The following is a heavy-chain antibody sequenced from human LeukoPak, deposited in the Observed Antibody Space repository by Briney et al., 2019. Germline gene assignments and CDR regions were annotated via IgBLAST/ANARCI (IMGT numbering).Heavy chain of an antibody. CDR1: GFTFSSYA. J-gene: IGHJ3*02. CDR3: AKDLYSSGWYLGVHAFDI. D-gene: IGHD6-19*01. Sequence: PGGSLRLSCAASGFTFSSYAMSWVRQAPGKGLEWVSGISWNSGSIGYADSVKGRFTISRDNAKNSLHLQMNSLRAGDTALYYCAKDLYSSGWYLGVHAFDIWAKGQWSPSLQ. CDR2: ISWNSGSI. V-gene: IGHV3-9*01.